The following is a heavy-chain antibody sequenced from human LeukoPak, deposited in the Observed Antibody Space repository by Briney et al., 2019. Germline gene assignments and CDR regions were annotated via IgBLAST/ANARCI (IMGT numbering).Heavy chain of an antibody. CDR3: AKAHGYSSGWHGY. Sequence: GGSLRLSCAASGFTFSSYAMTWVRQAPGKGLEWVSGIRGSGVSTYYADSGKVRFTTARDNSKHTLYLQMNSLRAEDTAVYYWAKAHGYSSGWHGYRGQGTLVTVSS. V-gene: IGHV3-23*01. J-gene: IGHJ4*02. CDR1: GFTFSSYA. CDR2: IRGSGVST. D-gene: IGHD6-19*01.